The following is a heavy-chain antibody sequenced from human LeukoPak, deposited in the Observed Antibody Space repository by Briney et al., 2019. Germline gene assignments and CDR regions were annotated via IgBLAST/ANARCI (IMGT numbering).Heavy chain of an antibody. D-gene: IGHD6-19*01. CDR3: ASTPSGSSAWYYFDK. CDR1: GGXISSSSDY. Sequence: SETLSLTCTVSGGXISSSSDYWGWIRQPPGKGLEWIGSIYYSGNTYYNPSLKSRVTISVDTSKKQSSLKLSSVTAADTAVYYCASTPSGSSAWYYFDKWGQGTLVTVSS. CDR2: IYYSGNT. V-gene: IGHV4-39*01. J-gene: IGHJ4*02.